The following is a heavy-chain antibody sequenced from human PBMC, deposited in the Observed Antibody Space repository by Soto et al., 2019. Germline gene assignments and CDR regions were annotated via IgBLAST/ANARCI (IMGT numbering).Heavy chain of an antibody. V-gene: IGHV3-23*01. D-gene: IGHD3-22*01. CDR1: GFTFSSYA. CDR3: ASGDSSGYYQLDY. J-gene: IGHJ4*02. Sequence: EVQLLESGGGLVQPGGSLRLSCAASGFTFSSYAMSWVRQAPGRGLEWVSGIGGSGSSTFYADPLRGRFTISRDNSKNTLYLQMNSLRAEDTAVYYCASGDSSGYYQLDYWGQGTLVTVSS. CDR2: IGGSGSST.